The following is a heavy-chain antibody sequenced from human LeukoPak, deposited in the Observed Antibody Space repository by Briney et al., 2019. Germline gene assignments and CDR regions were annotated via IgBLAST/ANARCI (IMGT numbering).Heavy chain of an antibody. CDR3: ARQGDGYYYDSSVSRPIDY. D-gene: IGHD3-22*01. Sequence: GESLKISCKGSGYSFTSYWIGWVRQMPGKGLEWMGIIYPGDSDTRYSPSFQGQVTISADKSISTAYLQWSSLKASDTAMYYCARQGDGYYYDSSVSRPIDYWGQGTLVTVSS. CDR2: IYPGDSDT. J-gene: IGHJ4*02. V-gene: IGHV5-51*01. CDR1: GYSFTSYW.